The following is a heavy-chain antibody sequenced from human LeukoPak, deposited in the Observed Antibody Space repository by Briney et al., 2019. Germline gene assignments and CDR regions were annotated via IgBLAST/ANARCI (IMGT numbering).Heavy chain of an antibody. J-gene: IGHJ5*02. V-gene: IGHV3-30*18. CDR1: GFAFSSYS. CDR3: AKDGFYCSSTSCYWGDWFDP. Sequence: GGSLRLSCAAFGFAFSSYSMNWVRQAPGKGLEWVAVISYDGSNKYYADSVKGRFTISRDNSKNTLYLQMNSLRAEDTAVYYCAKDGFYCSSTSCYWGDWFDPWGQGTLVTVSS. CDR2: ISYDGSNK. D-gene: IGHD2-2*01.